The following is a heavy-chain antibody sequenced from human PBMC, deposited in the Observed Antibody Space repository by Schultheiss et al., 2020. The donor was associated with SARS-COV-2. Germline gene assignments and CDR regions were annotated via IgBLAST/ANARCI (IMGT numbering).Heavy chain of an antibody. CDR3: ARHSSSSSRLW. Sequence: GGSLRLSCAASGFTFSSYAMTWVRQAPGKGLEWVSAISGSGGSTYYADSVKGRFTISRDNSKNTLYLQMNSLRAEDTAVYYCARHSSSSSRLWWGQGTLVTVSS. CDR1: GFTFSSYA. J-gene: IGHJ4*02. CDR2: ISGSGGST. V-gene: IGHV3-23*01. D-gene: IGHD6-13*01.